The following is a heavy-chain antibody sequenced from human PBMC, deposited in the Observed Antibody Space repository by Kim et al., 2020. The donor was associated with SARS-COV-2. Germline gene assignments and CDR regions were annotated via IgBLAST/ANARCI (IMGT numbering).Heavy chain of an antibody. V-gene: IGHV4-34*01. D-gene: IGHD6-19*01. Sequence: SLKSRVTISVDTSKNQFSLKLSSVTAADTAVYYCVKRRRYSSGWYNWFDPWGQGTLVTVSS. CDR3: VKRRRYSSGWYNWFDP. J-gene: IGHJ5*02.